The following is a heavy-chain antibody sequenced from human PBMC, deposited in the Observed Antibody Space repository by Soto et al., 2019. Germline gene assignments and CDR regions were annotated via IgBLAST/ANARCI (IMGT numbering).Heavy chain of an antibody. V-gene: IGHV1-69*01. J-gene: IGHJ4*02. CDR3: ARGGSPYVWFNEF. CDR1: GDIFSSYA. D-gene: IGHD3-16*01. CDR2: IIPVFGTT. Sequence: QEQLVQSGPEVKKPGSSVKVSCKASGDIFSSYAISWVRQAPGQGLEWLGGIIPVFGTTNYAEKFQCRVTITADEATNTAYMELSSLRSGDTAMYYCARGGSPYVWFNEFWGQGTLVTVSS.